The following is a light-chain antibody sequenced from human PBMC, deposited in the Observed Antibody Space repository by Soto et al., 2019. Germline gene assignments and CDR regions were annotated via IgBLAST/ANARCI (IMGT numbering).Light chain of an antibody. CDR1: QSVSSSY. V-gene: IGKV3-20*01. CDR3: QQYGSSPWT. Sequence: EIVLTQSPGTLSSSPGERATLSCRASQSVSSSYLAWYQQKPGQAPRLLIYAASTRATGIPDRFSGSGSGTDFTLTISRLEPEDFAVYYCQQYGSSPWTFGQGTKVDIK. CDR2: AAS. J-gene: IGKJ1*01.